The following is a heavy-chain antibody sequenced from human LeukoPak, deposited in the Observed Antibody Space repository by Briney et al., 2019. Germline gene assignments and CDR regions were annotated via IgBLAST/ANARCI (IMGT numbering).Heavy chain of an antibody. Sequence: GGSLRLSCAASGFTFEHFAMHWVRKAPGKGLEWVSGISWNSGRVEYADSVKGRFTISRHNPKNSLYLQMNSLRVEDMALYYCANGCSSSSCYSAFDIWGQGTMVTVSS. CDR2: ISWNSGRV. V-gene: IGHV3-9*03. CDR1: GFTFEHFA. CDR3: ANGCSSSSCYSAFDI. D-gene: IGHD2-2*01. J-gene: IGHJ3*02.